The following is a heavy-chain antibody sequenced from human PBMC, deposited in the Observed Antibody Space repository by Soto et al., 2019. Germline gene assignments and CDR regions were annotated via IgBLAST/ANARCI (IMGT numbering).Heavy chain of an antibody. Sequence: ASVQVSCKDSGYTYTSYDINWVRQATEKGLERMGWMNPNSGNTNYAQKLQGRVIMTTDTTTTTSYMELRSLRTDDTAVYYCARDHPLGDSSGWWGFYYVMDVWGQGTTVTVSS. CDR3: ARDHPLGDSSGWWGFYYVMDV. CDR2: MNPNSGNT. V-gene: IGHV1-18*01. CDR1: GYTYTSYD. J-gene: IGHJ6*02. D-gene: IGHD6-19*01.